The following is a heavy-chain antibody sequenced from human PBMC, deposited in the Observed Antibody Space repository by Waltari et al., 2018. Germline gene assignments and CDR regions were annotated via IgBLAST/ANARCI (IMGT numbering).Heavy chain of an antibody. CDR2: IYSGITT. CDR3: ARGHCTGGSCHSGDNFDL. Sequence: EVNLVESGGGLVQPGGSLRLSCAASGFLFEATYMTWVRQAPGKGWEGVSVIYSGITTYSADSAKDRFIISRENSKNTLLLQMNSLRAEDTAVYYCARGHCTGGSCHSGDNFDLWGQGTLVTVSS. V-gene: IGHV3-53*03. J-gene: IGHJ4*02. CDR1: GFLFEATY. D-gene: IGHD2-15*01.